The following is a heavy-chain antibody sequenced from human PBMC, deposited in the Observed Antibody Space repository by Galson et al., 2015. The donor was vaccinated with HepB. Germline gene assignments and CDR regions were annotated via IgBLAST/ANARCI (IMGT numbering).Heavy chain of an antibody. CDR2: LGTAGDT. V-gene: IGHV3-13*01. D-gene: IGHD3-16*02. CDR3: VRGDPLSGYDP. CDR1: GFTLSTYD. Sequence: SLRLSCAATGFTLSTYDMHWVRQATGKGLEWVSALGTAGDTYYPRSVKGRFTISRENAKNSLYLQMNSLRAGDTAVYYCVRGDPLSGYDPWGQGTLVTVSS. J-gene: IGHJ5*02.